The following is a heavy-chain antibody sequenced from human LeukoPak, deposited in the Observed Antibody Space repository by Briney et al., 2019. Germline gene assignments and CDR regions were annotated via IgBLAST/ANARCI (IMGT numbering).Heavy chain of an antibody. D-gene: IGHD1-26*01. V-gene: IGHV4-39*01. CDR3: ARHVMMGGSYEIEY. CDR1: GGSISSSSYY. Sequence: SETLSLTCTVSGGSISSSSYYWGWIRQPPGKGLEWIGSTYYSGSTYYNPSLKSRVTISVDTSKNQFSLKLSSVTAADTAVYYCARHVMMGGSYEIEYWGQGTLVTVSS. J-gene: IGHJ4*02. CDR2: TYYSGST.